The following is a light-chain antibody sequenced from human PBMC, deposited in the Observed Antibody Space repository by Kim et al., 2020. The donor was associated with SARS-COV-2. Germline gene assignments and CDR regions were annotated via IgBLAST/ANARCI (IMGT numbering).Light chain of an antibody. Sequence: VSPEQTDRITSAGDKLGDIYACWYQQKPGQSPVLGIYKDRTRPSGSPERFSGSNSGKTAPLTTSGSQAMDEADYYCQAWDSSTGYVFGTGPKFTV. CDR1: KLGDIY. CDR3: QAWDSSTGYV. V-gene: IGLV3-1*01. J-gene: IGLJ1*01. CDR2: KDR.